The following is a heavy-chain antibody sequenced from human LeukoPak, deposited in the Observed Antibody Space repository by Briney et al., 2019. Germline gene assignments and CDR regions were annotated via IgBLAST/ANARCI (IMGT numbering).Heavy chain of an antibody. CDR3: ANDRYYNSDWYGLDY. CDR2: ISSGGDYT. CDR1: GCTFSSYA. Sequence: PGGSLRLSCAASGCTFSSYAMSWVRQAPGKGPEWVTGISSGGDYTYYGDSVKGRFTISRDNSKNTLYLQMNSLRVEDTAVYYCANDRYYNSDWYGLDYWGQGTQVTVSS. V-gene: IGHV3-23*01. D-gene: IGHD6-19*01. J-gene: IGHJ4*02.